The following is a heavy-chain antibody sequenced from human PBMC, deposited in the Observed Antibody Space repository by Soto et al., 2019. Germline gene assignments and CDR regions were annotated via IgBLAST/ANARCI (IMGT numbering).Heavy chain of an antibody. D-gene: IGHD3-16*01. V-gene: IGHV3-23*01. CDR1: GFTFSSHA. CDR2: ISGSGYIT. J-gene: IGHJ6*03. CDR3: AKDAIWGTTSYYYMDV. Sequence: GGSLRLSCAASGFTFSSHAMYWVRQAPGKGLEWVSVISGSGYITYYADSVKGRFTTSRDNFKNTLYLQMNSLRAEDTAVYYCAKDAIWGTTSYYYMDVWGKGTTVTVSS.